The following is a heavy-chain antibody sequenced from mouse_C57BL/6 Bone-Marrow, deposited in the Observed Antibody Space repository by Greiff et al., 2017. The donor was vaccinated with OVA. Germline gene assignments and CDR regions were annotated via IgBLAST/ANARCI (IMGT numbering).Heavy chain of an antibody. D-gene: IGHD2-12*01. CDR1: GYTFTGYW. CDR2: ILPGSGST. CDR3: ARTRGGYSMDY. J-gene: IGHJ4*01. V-gene: IGHV1-9*01. Sequence: VQLQQSGAELMKPGASVKLSCKATGYTFTGYWIEWVKQRPGHGLEWIGEILPGSGSTNYHEKFKGKATFTADTSSNTADMQLSSLTTEDSAIDYSARTRGGYSMDYWGQGTSVTVSS.